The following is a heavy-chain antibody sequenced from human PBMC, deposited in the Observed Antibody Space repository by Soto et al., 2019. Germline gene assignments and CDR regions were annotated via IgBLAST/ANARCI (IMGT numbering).Heavy chain of an antibody. V-gene: IGHV1-18*01. CDR3: AREGPAPYYYYGMDV. CDR2: ISAYNGNT. Sequence: QVQLVQSGGEVKKPGASVKVSCKTSGYSFTTYGISWVRQAPGQGLEWMGWISAYNGNTNYAQKLQDRATMTTDTSTSAAYLELRSLRSDDTAVYYCAREGPAPYYYYGMDVGGQGSTVTVSS. J-gene: IGHJ6*02. CDR1: GYSFTTYG.